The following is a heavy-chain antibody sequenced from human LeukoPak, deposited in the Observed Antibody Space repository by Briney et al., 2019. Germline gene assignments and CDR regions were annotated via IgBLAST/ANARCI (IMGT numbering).Heavy chain of an antibody. CDR1: GGSIASSSYY. CDR3: ARTHDYGDYPTTYFDY. D-gene: IGHD4-17*01. CDR2: IYYTGST. J-gene: IGHJ4*02. V-gene: IGHV4-39*07. Sequence: SETLSLTCTVSGGSIASSSYYWVWIRQPPGKGLEWIGSIYYTGSTYYNPSLESRVTISVDTSNNQFSLNLASVTAADTAVYYCARTHDYGDYPTTYFDYWGQGTLVTVSS.